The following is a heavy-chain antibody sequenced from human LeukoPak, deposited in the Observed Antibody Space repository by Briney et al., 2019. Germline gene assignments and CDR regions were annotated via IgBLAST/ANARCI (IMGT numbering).Heavy chain of an antibody. CDR2: MNPKSGNT. D-gene: IGHD5-24*01. Sequence: ASVKVSCKASGYTFTSYDINWGRQATGQGEERMGGMNPKSGNTGYAQKFQGRGTMTRNTSRRKDYMELSSLRSEHTAVYYCARAPRSQVQKFGFLSGGYNKYPYYFDYWAQGPLVTVSS. CDR3: ARAPRSQVQKFGFLSGGYNKYPYYFDY. V-gene: IGHV1-8*01. J-gene: IGHJ4*02. CDR1: GYTFTSYD.